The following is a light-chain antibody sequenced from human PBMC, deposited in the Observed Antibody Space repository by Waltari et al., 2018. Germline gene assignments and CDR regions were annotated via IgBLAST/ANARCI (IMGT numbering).Light chain of an antibody. CDR1: SRDVGFYNY. Sequence: QSALTQPTSVSGSPGQSITISCTGTSRDVGFYNYVPWYQQYPGKVPQLLIYDVSDRSSGVSSRFSGSKSGNTASLTISGLQADDEADYYCNSYTGSSSWVFGGGTKLTVL. CDR3: NSYTGSSSWV. J-gene: IGLJ3*02. CDR2: DVS. V-gene: IGLV2-14*01.